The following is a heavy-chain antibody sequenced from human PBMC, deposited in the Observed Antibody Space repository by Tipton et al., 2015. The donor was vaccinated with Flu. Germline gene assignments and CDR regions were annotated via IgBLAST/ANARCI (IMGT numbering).Heavy chain of an antibody. V-gene: IGHV4-31*03. CDR2: IYYIGNT. CDR1: GYSIRSGDY. J-gene: IGHJ2*01. D-gene: IGHD3-3*01. CDR3: ARMEWTVTTPRYFDL. Sequence: TLSLTCSVSGYSIRSGDYWSWIRQHPGEGLEWIGHIYYIGNTNYNPSLKSRVTISMDTSKSQFSLKLSSMTAADTAVYYCARMEWTVTTPRYFDLWGRGTLVTVSS.